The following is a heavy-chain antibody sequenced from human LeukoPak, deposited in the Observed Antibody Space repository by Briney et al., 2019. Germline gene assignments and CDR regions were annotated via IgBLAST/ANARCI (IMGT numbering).Heavy chain of an antibody. V-gene: IGHV4-34*01. CDR2: INHSGST. CDR3: ASNVDTAMGNWFDP. J-gene: IGHJ5*02. CDR1: GGSFSGYY. D-gene: IGHD5-18*01. Sequence: SETLSLTCAVYGGSFSGYYWSWIRQPPGKGLEWIGEINHSGSTNYNPSLKSRVTISVDTSKNQFSLKLSSVTAADTAVYYCASNVDTAMGNWFDPWGQGTLVTVSS.